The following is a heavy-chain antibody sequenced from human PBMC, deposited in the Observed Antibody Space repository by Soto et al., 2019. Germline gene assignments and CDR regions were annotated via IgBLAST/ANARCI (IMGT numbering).Heavy chain of an antibody. V-gene: IGHV4-34*01. D-gene: IGHD3-16*02. J-gene: IGHJ4*02. CDR3: ARGKLSDYVWGSYRYHFDY. CDR2: INHSGST. CDR1: GGSFSGYY. Sequence: PSETLSLTCAVYGGSFSGYYWSWIRKPPGKGLEWIGEINHSGSTNYNPSLKSRVTISVDTSKNQFSLKLSSVTAADTAVYYCARGKLSDYVWGSYRYHFDYWGQGTVVTVSS.